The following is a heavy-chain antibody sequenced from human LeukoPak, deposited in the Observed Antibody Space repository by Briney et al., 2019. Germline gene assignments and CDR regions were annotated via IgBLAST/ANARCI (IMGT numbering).Heavy chain of an antibody. V-gene: IGHV3-21*01. CDR2: ISSSSSYI. CDR3: ARDTTVAGTSDY. D-gene: IGHD6-19*01. Sequence: KSGGSLRLSCAGSGFSLSSYSMNWVRQAPGEGLEWVSSISSSSSYIYYADSVKGRFTISRDNAKNSLYLQMNSLRAEDTAVYYCARDTTVAGTSDYWGQGTLVTVSS. CDR1: GFSLSSYS. J-gene: IGHJ4*02.